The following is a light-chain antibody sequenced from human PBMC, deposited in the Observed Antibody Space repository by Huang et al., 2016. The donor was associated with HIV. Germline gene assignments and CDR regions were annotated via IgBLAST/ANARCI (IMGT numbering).Light chain of an antibody. CDR2: ATS. CDR1: QSISSS. J-gene: IGKJ2*01. Sequence: DIQMTQSPSSLSASVGDRVTITCRASQSISSSLNWYQQTPGKPPKLLIDATSTLHSGVPSRFSGSASGTDFTLTINSLQPEDSATYYCQQSYNPPYTFGQGTKLEIK. CDR3: QQSYNPPYT. V-gene: IGKV1-39*01.